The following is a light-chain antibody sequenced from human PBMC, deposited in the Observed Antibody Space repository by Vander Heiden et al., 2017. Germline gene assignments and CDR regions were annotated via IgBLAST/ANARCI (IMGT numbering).Light chain of an antibody. Sequence: QSALTQPASVSGSPGQSITISCTGTSSDVGGYNYVSWYQQHPGKAPKLMIYEVSNRPSGVSNRFSGSKSGNTASLTISVLQAEDEADYYCSSYTSSSTLAVVFGGGTKLTVL. CDR3: SSYTSSSTLAVV. CDR2: EVS. V-gene: IGLV2-14*01. CDR1: SSDVGGYNY. J-gene: IGLJ2*01.